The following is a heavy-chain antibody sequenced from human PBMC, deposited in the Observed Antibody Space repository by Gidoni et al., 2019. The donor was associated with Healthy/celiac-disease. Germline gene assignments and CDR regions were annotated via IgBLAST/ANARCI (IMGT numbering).Heavy chain of an antibody. CDR2: IWYDGSNK. CDR3: ARGGSSSTGYFDY. D-gene: IGHD6-6*01. CDR1: GFTFSSYG. V-gene: IGHV3-33*01. J-gene: IGHJ4*02. Sequence: VQLVESGGGVVQPGRSLRLSCAASGFTFSSYGMHWVRQAPGKGLEWVAVIWYDGSNKYYADSVKGRFTISRDNSKNTLYLQMNSLRAEDTAVYYCARGGSSSTGYFDYWGQGTLVTVSS.